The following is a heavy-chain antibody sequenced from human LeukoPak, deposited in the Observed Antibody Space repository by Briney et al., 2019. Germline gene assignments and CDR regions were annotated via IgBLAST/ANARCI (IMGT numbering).Heavy chain of an antibody. CDR1: VYTFTIYG. CDR3: SRVPTTATVTTYYCYFNEV. Sequence: ASVTLSFTSSVYTFTIYGISWVRHAPGQGLEWIGWISAYNGNTNYAQKLQGRVTMTTDTSTSTDYMELRSLRSDDTAVYYCSRVPTTATVTTYYCYFNEVWETETTFTASS. CDR2: ISAYNGNT. D-gene: IGHD4-11*01. J-gene: IGHJ6*03. V-gene: IGHV1-18*01.